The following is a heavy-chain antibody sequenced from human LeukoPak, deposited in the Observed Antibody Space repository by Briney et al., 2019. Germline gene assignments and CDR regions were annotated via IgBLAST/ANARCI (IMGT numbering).Heavy chain of an antibody. J-gene: IGHJ6*03. D-gene: IGHD3-3*01. CDR1: GFTFSSYS. V-gene: IGHV3-48*01. CDR2: ISSSSSTI. CDR3: AVTYYDFWSGPGLPPLPGYMDV. Sequence: GGSLRLSCAASGFTFSSYSMNWVRQAPGKGLEWVSYISSSSSTIYYADSVKGRFTISRDNAKNSLYLQMNGLRAEDTAVYYCAVTYYDFWSGPGLPPLPGYMDVWGKGTTVTVSS.